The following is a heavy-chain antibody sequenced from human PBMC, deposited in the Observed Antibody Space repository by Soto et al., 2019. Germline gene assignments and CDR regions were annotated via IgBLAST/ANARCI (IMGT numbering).Heavy chain of an antibody. D-gene: IGHD6-19*01. CDR2: ISSSRSYI. J-gene: IGHJ6*02. V-gene: IGHV3-21*01. CDR1: VFTFRSYS. CDR3: ARDWQWLGPMDDDYGMDV. Sequence: GGSLRLSCAASVFTFRSYSVNWVRQSPGNGLEWVSSISSSRSYIYYAASVKGRLIISRDNAKNSLYLQRQNLKAEDTAVYYCARDWQWLGPMDDDYGMDVWGQGTTVTVSS.